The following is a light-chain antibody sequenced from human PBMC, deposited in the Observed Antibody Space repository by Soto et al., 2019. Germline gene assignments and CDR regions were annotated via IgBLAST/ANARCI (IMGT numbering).Light chain of an antibody. J-gene: IGLJ1*01. CDR1: SSDGDDYKD. CDR2: VVT. Sequence: QSVLTQPASVSGSPGQSITLSCTGISSDGDDYKDVSWYQQHPGKAPKLMIYVVTYRPSGVSNRFSGSKSGNTASLTSSGRQAEDEADYYCSSYTSTSTVFGTGTKLTV. CDR3: SSYTSTSTV. V-gene: IGLV2-14*01.